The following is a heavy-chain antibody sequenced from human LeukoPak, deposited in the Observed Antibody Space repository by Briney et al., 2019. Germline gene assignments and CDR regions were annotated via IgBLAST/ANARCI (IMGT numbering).Heavy chain of an antibody. D-gene: IGHD5-24*01. CDR1: GFTFSSYG. Sequence: GGSLRLSCAASGFTFSSYGMHWVRQAPGKGLEWLAVIWYDGSNIYYADPVKGRFAISRDNSKNTLYLQINSLRAEDTAVYYCAKVPLEMATTTFDYWGQGTLVTVSS. V-gene: IGHV3-33*06. CDR2: IWYDGSNI. CDR3: AKVPLEMATTTFDY. J-gene: IGHJ4*02.